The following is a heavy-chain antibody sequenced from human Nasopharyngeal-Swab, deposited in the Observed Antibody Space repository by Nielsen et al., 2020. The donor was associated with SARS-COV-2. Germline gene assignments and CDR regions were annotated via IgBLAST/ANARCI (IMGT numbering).Heavy chain of an antibody. J-gene: IGHJ6*03. CDR1: GGSISSGGYS. Sequence: SETLSLTCAVSGGSISSGGYSWSWIRQPPGKGLEWIGYIYHSGGTYYNPSLKSRVTISVDRSKNQFSLKLSSVTAADTAVYYCARSRGYSGYEDYYYYYMDVWGKGTTVTVSS. V-gene: IGHV4-30-2*01. CDR2: IYHSGGT. D-gene: IGHD5-12*01. CDR3: ARSRGYSGYEDYYYYYMDV.